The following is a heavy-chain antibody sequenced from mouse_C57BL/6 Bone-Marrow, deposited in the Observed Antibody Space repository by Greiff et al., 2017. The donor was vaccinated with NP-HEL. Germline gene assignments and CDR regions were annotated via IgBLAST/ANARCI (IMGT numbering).Heavy chain of an antibody. CDR3: TQTGTRAMDY. J-gene: IGHJ4*01. Sequence: VQLKQSGAELVRPGASVKLSCTASGFNIKDDYMHWVKQRPEQGLEWIGWIDPENGDTEYASKFQGKATITADTSSNTAYLQLSSLTSEDTAVYYCTQTGTRAMDYWGQGTSVTVSS. CDR1: GFNIKDDY. CDR2: IDPENGDT. D-gene: IGHD4-1*01. V-gene: IGHV14-4*01.